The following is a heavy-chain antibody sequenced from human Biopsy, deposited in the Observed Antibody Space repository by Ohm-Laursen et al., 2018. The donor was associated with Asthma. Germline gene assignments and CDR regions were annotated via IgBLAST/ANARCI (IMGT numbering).Heavy chain of an antibody. CDR2: INTNTGNP. J-gene: IGHJ4*02. V-gene: IGHV7-4-1*02. D-gene: IGHD3-16*01. Sequence: ASVKVSCKASGYTVTRYAINWVRQAPGQGLEWMGWINTNTGNPTYAQGFTGRFVFSLDTSVNTAHLQISSLKAEDTAVYFCARMISYYDEMRDPFFDYWGQGTPVTVSS. CDR1: GYTVTRYA. CDR3: ARMISYYDEMRDPFFDY.